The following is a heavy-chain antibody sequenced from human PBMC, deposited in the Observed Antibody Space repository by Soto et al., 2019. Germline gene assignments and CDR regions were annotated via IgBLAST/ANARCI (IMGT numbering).Heavy chain of an antibody. V-gene: IGHV5-51*01. CDR2: IYPGDSDT. D-gene: IGHD6-13*01. CDR3: AIHHGSPGYYFGLDV. Sequence: GESLKISCKGSGYSFTSYWINWVRQMPGKGLEWMGIIYPGDSDTRYSPSFQGQVTISADKSIDTAYLQWRSLKASDTAVYYCAIHHGSPGYYFGLDVWGQGTTVTVSS. CDR1: GYSFTSYW. J-gene: IGHJ6*02.